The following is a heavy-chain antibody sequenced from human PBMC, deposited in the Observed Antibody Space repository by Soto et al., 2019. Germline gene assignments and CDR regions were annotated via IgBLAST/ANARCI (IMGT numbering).Heavy chain of an antibody. D-gene: IGHD2-21*02. J-gene: IGHJ4*02. CDR2: IIYNGGDT. CDR1: GFTFSIYA. CDR3: AKEGDGGGFYFDY. V-gene: IGHV3-23*01. Sequence: GGSLRLSCAASGFTFSIYAMTWVRQAPGKGLEWVSSIIYNGGDTSYADSVKGRFTISRDNSKNTLYLQMNSLRAEDAAVYFCAKEGDGGGFYFDYWGQGTLVTVSS.